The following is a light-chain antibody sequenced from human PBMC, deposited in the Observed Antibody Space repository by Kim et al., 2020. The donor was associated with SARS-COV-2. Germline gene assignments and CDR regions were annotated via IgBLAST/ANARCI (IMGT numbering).Light chain of an antibody. CDR1: HSISTK. CDR3: QQYNYWPLT. J-gene: IGKJ4*01. V-gene: IGKV3-15*01. Sequence: VSPGVTVPPSCSTRHSISTKLAWYQQKLGQAPRLLIYGASTRATGIPARFSGSGSGTEFTLTITSLRSEDFAIYYCQQYNYWPLTFGGGTKVDIK. CDR2: GAS.